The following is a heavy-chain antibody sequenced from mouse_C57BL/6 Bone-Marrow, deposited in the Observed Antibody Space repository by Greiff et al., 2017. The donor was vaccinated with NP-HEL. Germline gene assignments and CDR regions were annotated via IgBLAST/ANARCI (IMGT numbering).Heavy chain of an antibody. Sequence: DVMLVESGGGLVQPGESLKLSCESNEYEFPSHDMSWVRKTPEKRLELVAAINSDGGSTYYPDTMERRFIISRDNTKKTLYLQMSSLRSEDTALYYCARPFTTVVATTPFDYWGQGTTLTVSS. D-gene: IGHD1-1*01. V-gene: IGHV5-2*01. CDR2: INSDGGST. J-gene: IGHJ2*01. CDR3: ARPFTTVVATTPFDY. CDR1: EYEFPSHD.